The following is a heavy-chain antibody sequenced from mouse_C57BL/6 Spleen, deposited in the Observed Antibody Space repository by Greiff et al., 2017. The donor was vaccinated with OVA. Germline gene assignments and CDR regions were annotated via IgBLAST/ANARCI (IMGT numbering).Heavy chain of an antibody. CDR2: IHPNSGST. Sequence: QVQLQQPGAELVKPGASVKLSCKASGYTFTSYWMHWVKQRPGQGLEWIGMIHPNSGSTNYNEKFKSKATLTVDKSSSTAYMQLSSLTSEDSAVYYWAPIYYGNYEDFDVWGTGTTVTVSS. CDR3: APIYYGNYEDFDV. D-gene: IGHD2-1*01. CDR1: GYTFTSYW. V-gene: IGHV1-64*01. J-gene: IGHJ1*03.